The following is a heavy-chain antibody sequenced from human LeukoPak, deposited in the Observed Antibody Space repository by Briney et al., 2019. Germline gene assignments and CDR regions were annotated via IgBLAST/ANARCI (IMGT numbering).Heavy chain of an antibody. J-gene: IGHJ4*02. CDR1: GGSISSSSYY. CDR2: IYYSGST. Sequence: SETLSLTCTVSGGSISSSSYYWGWIRQPPGKGLEWIGSIYYSGSTYYNPSLKSRVTISVDTSKIQFSLKLSSVTAADTAVYYCARRLTEYCTNGVCYWFDYWGQGTLVTVSS. V-gene: IGHV4-39*01. CDR3: ARRLTEYCTNGVCYWFDY. D-gene: IGHD2-8*01.